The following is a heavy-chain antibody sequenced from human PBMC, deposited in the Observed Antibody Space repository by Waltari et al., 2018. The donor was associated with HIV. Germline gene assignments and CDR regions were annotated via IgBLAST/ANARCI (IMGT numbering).Heavy chain of an antibody. CDR3: AKGVRYYGP. V-gene: IGHV3-53*02. CDR2: IDVDGTT. D-gene: IGHD2-21*01. Sequence: EAQFVETGGTVIRPGGSLRLSCSPLNFSFTNNYVSWIRLAPGRGLGWGSAIDVDGTTHYADAVRGRFVISRDSFRNTVNLLLNSLIFDDTATYFCAKGVRYYGPWGQGTPVTVSS. CDR1: NFSFTNNY. J-gene: IGHJ5*02.